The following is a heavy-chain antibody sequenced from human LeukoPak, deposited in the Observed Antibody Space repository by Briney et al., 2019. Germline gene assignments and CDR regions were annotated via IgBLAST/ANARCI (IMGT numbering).Heavy chain of an antibody. CDR3: ASGPSYDWFDY. V-gene: IGHV1-69*02. J-gene: IGHJ4*02. Sequence: AASVKVSCKASGGTFSNYTISWVRQAPGQGLEWMGRIIPILGIANYAQKFQGRVTITADKSTSTAYMELSSLRSEDTAVYYCASGPSYDWFDYWGQGTLVTVSS. D-gene: IGHD5-12*01. CDR1: GGTFSNYT. CDR2: IIPILGIA.